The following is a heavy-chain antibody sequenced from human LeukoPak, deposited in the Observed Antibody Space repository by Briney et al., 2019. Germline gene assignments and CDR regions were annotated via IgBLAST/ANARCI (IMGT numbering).Heavy chain of an antibody. D-gene: IGHD5-18*01. Sequence: ASVKVSCKASGYTFTSYGISWVRQAPGQGLEWMGWINTDSGGTNYAQKFQARVSMTKDASISTAYMQLSRLRSADTAVYYCARDLYSYGYERGNAFDIWGQGTMVTVSS. CDR2: INTDSGGT. CDR3: ARDLYSYGYERGNAFDI. V-gene: IGHV1-2*02. J-gene: IGHJ3*02. CDR1: GYTFTSYG.